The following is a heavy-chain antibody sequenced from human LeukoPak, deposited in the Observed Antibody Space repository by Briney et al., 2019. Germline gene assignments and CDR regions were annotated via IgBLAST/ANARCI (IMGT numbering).Heavy chain of an antibody. V-gene: IGHV4-39*07. J-gene: IGHJ3*02. D-gene: IGHD6-6*01. Sequence: SETLSLTCTVSGGSISSSSYYWGWIRQPPGKGLEWIGSIYYSGSTYYNPSLKSRVTISVDTSKNQFSLKLSSVTAADTAVYHCARDQISIYALDMWGQGTMVTVSS. CDR2: IYYSGST. CDR3: ARDQISIYALDM. CDR1: GGSISSSSYY.